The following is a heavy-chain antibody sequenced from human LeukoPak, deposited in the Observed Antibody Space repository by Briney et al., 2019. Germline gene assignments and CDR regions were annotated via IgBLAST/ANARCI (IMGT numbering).Heavy chain of an antibody. J-gene: IGHJ4*02. CDR3: ARDDVLLWFGRY. Sequence: PGGSLRLSCAAFGFTFSSYWMSWVRQAPGKGLEWVANIKQDGSEKYYVDSVKGRFTISRDNAKNSLYLQMNSLRAEDTAVYYCARDDVLLWFGRYWGQGTLVTVSS. D-gene: IGHD3-10*01. V-gene: IGHV3-7*01. CDR2: IKQDGSEK. CDR1: GFTFSSYW.